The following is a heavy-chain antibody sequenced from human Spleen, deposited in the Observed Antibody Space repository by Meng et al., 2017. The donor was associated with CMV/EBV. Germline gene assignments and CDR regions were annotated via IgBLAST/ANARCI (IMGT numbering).Heavy chain of an antibody. CDR2: IYSGGSST. D-gene: IGHD1-14*01. J-gene: IGHJ4*02. V-gene: IGHV3-23*03. CDR3: AKGGNHLVYGGATFDH. CDR1: GFTFNNYA. Sequence: GGSLRLSCAASGFTFNNYAMIWVRQAPGKGLEWVSVIYSGGSSTYYADSVKGRFTISRDDSKNTLYLQMNSLRAEDTAIYYCAKGGNHLVYGGATFDHWGQGTLVTVSS.